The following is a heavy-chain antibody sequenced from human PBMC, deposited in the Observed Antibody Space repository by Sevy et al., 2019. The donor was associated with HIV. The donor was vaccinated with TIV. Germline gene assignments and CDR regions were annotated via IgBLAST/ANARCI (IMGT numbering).Heavy chain of an antibody. CDR1: GGSISSSSYY. J-gene: IGHJ4*02. V-gene: IGHV4-39*01. Sequence: SETLSLTCTVSGGSISSSSYYWGWIRQPPGKGLEWIGSIYYSGSTYYNPSLKSRVTISVDTSKNQFSLKLSTVTAADTAVYYCARQALANWRGHFVYWGQGTLVTGSS. D-gene: IGHD7-27*01. CDR3: ARQALANWRGHFVY. CDR2: IYYSGST.